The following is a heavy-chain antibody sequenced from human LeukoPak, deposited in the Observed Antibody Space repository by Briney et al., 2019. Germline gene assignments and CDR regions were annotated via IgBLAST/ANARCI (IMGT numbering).Heavy chain of an antibody. D-gene: IGHD3-10*01. CDR2: INWNGGST. J-gene: IGHJ6*03. CDR3: AREIPHLWFGDYYYYYMDV. Sequence: GGSLRLSCAASGFTFDDYGMKWVRHAPGKGLEWVSGINWNGGSTIYADFVKGRFTISRENPKNSLYVQMNSLRGEDTALYYCAREIPHLWFGDYYYYYMDVWGKGTTVTVSS. CDR1: GFTFDDYG. V-gene: IGHV3-20*04.